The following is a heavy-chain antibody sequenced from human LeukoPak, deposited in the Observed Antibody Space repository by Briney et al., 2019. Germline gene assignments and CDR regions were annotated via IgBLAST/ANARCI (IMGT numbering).Heavy chain of an antibody. CDR2: ISYDGSNK. Sequence: PGGSLRLSCAASGFTFSSYAMHWVRQAPGKGLEWVAVISYDGSNKYYADSVKGRFTISRDNSKNTLCLQMNSLRAEDTAVYYCARDRRGDLPDMIVVVITTYADYWGQGTLVTVSS. CDR1: GFTFSSYA. CDR3: ARDRRGDLPDMIVVVITTYADY. D-gene: IGHD3-22*01. J-gene: IGHJ4*02. V-gene: IGHV3-30*04.